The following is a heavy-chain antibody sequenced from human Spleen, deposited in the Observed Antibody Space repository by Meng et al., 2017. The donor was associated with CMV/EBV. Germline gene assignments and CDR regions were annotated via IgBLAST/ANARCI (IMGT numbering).Heavy chain of an antibody. CDR3: TRRERATIKNFDY. CDR1: GFTFDNYA. Sequence: GESLKISCAASGFTFDNYAMHWVRQAPGKGLEWVSSIGSIETYTYYADSVKGRFTISRDNAKNSLYLQMNSLRAEDTAVYYCTRRERATIKNFDYWGQGTLVTVSS. J-gene: IGHJ4*02. D-gene: IGHD5-24*01. V-gene: IGHV3-21*01. CDR2: IGSIETYT.